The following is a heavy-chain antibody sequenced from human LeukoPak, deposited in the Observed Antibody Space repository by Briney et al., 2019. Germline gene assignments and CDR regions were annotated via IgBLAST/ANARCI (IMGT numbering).Heavy chain of an antibody. CDR1: GFTFSSYW. CDR2: INSDGSST. Sequence: GGSLRLSCAASGFTFSSYWMHWVRQAPGKGLVWVSRINSDGSSTSYADSVKGRFTISRDNAKNTLYLQMNSLRAEDTAVYYCAIERCSSTGCYGFDYWGQGTLVTVSS. D-gene: IGHD2-2*01. V-gene: IGHV3-74*01. J-gene: IGHJ4*02. CDR3: AIERCSSTGCYGFDY.